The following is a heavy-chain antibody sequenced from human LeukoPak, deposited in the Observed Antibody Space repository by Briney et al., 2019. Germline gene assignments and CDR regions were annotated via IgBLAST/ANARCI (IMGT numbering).Heavy chain of an antibody. D-gene: IGHD3-3*02. CDR3: TKDDPFQRCHGY. V-gene: IGHV3-30*02. J-gene: IGHJ4*02. CDR1: GFTFSSYG. Sequence: PGWSLRLSCASSGFTFSSYGMHWVRHSPGKGLEWVAFIRYGGSDKYYADSVKGRFTISRDNSNNTLYLQMNSLRAEDTAVYYCTKDDPFQRCHGYWGQGTLVTVSA. CDR2: IRYGGSDK.